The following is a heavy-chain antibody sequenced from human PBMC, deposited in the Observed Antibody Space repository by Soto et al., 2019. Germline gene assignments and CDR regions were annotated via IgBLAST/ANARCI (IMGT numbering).Heavy chain of an antibody. J-gene: IGHJ6*02. CDR1: GFTLTKAS. CDR3: TTAPFSFITLPGTSLLIGMDV. V-gene: IGHV3-15*01. CDR2: IKSNADGGAT. Sequence: GGSLRLSCAASGFTLTKASMSWVRQAPGKGLEWVGHIKSNADGGATDYAAPVKGRFTVSRDDSRNTLYLQLNSLKTEDTAVYYCTTAPFSFITLPGTSLLIGMDVWGQGTTVTVS. D-gene: IGHD1-20*01.